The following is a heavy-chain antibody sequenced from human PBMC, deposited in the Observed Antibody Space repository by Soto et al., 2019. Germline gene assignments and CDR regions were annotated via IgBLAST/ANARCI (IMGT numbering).Heavy chain of an antibody. D-gene: IGHD3-9*01. CDR3: ARSTGNHRYFDL. CDR2: TRNKANRYTT. J-gene: IGHJ2*01. V-gene: IGHV3-72*01. CDR1: GFTFSDPY. Sequence: DVQLVESGGGLVQPGGSLRLSCAVSGFTFSDPYMDWVRQAPGKGLEWVGRTRNKANRYTTEYAASVKGRFTVSRDDSKSSWYLQMNSLTTEDTAIYYCARSTGNHRYFDLWGRGTLVTVSS.